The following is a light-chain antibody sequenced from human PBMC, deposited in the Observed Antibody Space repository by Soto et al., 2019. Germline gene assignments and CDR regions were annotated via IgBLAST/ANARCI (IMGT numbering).Light chain of an antibody. CDR1: QSVSNNY. V-gene: IGKV3-20*01. Sequence: ENVLTQSPGTLSLSPGERATLSCRTSQSVSNNYVAWYQQKPGQAPRLLIYGASNRATGIPDRVSGSGSGTDFTLTISRLEPEDFAVYFCQQYGGSPLTVGQGTRLEIK. J-gene: IGKJ5*01. CDR2: GAS. CDR3: QQYGGSPLT.